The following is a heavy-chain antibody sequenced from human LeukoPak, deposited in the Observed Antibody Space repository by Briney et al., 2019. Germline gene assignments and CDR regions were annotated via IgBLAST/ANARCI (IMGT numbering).Heavy chain of an antibody. Sequence: PSETLSLTCAVYGGSFSGYYWSWIRQPPGKGLEWIGEINHSGSTNYNPSLKSRVTISVDTSKNQFSLKLSSVTAADTAVYYCAGDVYDFWSGYYTPWNYYYMDVWGKGTTVTVSS. CDR3: AGDVYDFWSGYYTPWNYYYMDV. CDR1: GGSFSGYY. V-gene: IGHV4-34*01. CDR2: INHSGST. J-gene: IGHJ6*03. D-gene: IGHD3-3*01.